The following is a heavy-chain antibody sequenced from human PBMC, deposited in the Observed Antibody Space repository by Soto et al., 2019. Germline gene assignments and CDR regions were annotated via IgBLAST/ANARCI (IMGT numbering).Heavy chain of an antibody. J-gene: IGHJ6*02. CDR2: TIPMFGTP. CDR1: GGTFSKYA. D-gene: IGHD3-22*01. V-gene: IGHV1-69*01. CDR3: ARPLRDRNDYYGMAV. Sequence: QVQLVQSGAEMQQPGASVRVSCKASGGTFSKYAFSWVRQAPGQGLEWLGGTIPMFGTPNYAQKFQGRVAISADESTATVYMELSSLRSEDTAVYFCARPLRDRNDYYGMAVGGQGTTVTVSS.